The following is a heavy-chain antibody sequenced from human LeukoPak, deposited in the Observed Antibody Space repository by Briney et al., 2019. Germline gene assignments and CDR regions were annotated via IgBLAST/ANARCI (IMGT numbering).Heavy chain of an antibody. V-gene: IGHV4-38-2*01. CDR3: AGLRLPYYYGMDV. CDR1: GYSISSGYY. D-gene: IGHD5-12*01. CDR2: IYHSGST. Sequence: PSGTLSLTCAVSGYSISSGYYWGWIRQPPGKGLEWIGSIYHSGSTYYNPSLKSRVTISVDTSKNQFSLKLSSVTAADTAVYYCAGLRLPYYYGMDVWGKGTTVTVSS. J-gene: IGHJ6*04.